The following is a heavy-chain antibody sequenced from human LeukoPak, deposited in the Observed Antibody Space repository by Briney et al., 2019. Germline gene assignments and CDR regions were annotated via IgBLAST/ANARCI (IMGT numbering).Heavy chain of an antibody. J-gene: IGHJ6*03. V-gene: IGHV1-24*01. CDR1: GYTLTALS. D-gene: IGHD3-10*01. Sequence: GASVKVSCKVSGYTLTALSMHWVRQSPGKGLEWMGGFDPEDGETIYAQKFQGRVTMTEDTSTDTAYMELSSLRSEDTAVYYCATTGSGNYYYYNMDVWSKGTTVTVSS. CDR2: FDPEDGET. CDR3: ATTGSGNYYYYNMDV.